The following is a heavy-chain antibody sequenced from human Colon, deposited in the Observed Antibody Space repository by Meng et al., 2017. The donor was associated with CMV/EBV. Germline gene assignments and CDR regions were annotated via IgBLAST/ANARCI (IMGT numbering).Heavy chain of an antibody. Sequence: VQPRESGPGLLNPSDTLSLTCTVSGASITSYYWSWIRQPAGKGLEWIGRVYISGNTNYNPSLKSRVTMSIDTSKNQLSLNIRSVTAADTAVYYCARDSNLSGLAYWGQGTLVTVSS. CDR3: ARDSNLSGLAY. CDR2: VYISGNT. V-gene: IGHV4-4*07. CDR1: GASITSYY. J-gene: IGHJ4*02. D-gene: IGHD3-10*01.